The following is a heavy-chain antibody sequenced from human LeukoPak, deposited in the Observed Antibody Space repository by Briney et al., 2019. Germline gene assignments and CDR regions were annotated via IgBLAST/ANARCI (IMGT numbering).Heavy chain of an antibody. D-gene: IGHD1-26*01. CDR1: GYTFTDYY. CDR2: INPNSGGT. J-gene: IGHJ4*02. Sequence: GASVTVSCKASGYTFTDYYMHWVRQAPGQGLEWMGWINPNSGGTNYPQKFHGRVTMTRDTSISTAYMELSRLRSDDTAVYYCARDTVGASVFDYWGQGTLVTVSS. CDR3: ARDTVGASVFDY. V-gene: IGHV1-2*02.